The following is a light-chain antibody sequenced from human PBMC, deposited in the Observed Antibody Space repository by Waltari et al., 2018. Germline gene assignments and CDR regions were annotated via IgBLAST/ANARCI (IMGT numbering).Light chain of an antibody. CDR2: DNN. V-gene: IGLV1-44*01. CDR1: DSNVGNNI. CDR3: APWDDSLNGVM. Sequence: QSVLTQPPSVSGTPGQTVTISCFGGDSNVGNNIVSWYQQFPGMAPKLLIFDNNKRPSGVPARFSGSKSGTSASLAISGLQSEDEADYYCAPWDDSLNGVMFGGGTKLNVL. J-gene: IGLJ3*02.